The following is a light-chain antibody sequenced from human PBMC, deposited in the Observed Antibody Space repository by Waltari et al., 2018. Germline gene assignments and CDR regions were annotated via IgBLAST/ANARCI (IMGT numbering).Light chain of an antibody. CDR2: KVS. CDR1: QGRVYSDGDTY. J-gene: IGKJ1*01. Sequence: DVVMTQSPLSLPVTLGQPASISCRSSQGRVYSDGDTYLNWFQQRPGQSPRRLIYKVSNRDSGVPDRFSGSGSGTDFTLKISRVEAEDVGVYYCMQGRHWPWTFGQGTKVEIK. V-gene: IGKV2-30*01. CDR3: MQGRHWPWT.